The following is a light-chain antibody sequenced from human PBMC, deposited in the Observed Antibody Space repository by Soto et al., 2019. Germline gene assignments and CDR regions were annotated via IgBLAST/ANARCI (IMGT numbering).Light chain of an antibody. CDR1: QSISSW. Sequence: DIQMTQSPSTLSASVGDRVTISWLASQSISSWLAWYQQKPGKAPKLLIYDASSLESGVPSRFSGSGSGTGFTLTISSLQAEDVAVYYCQQYYSTPRTFGQGTKVDI. V-gene: IGKV1-5*01. J-gene: IGKJ1*01. CDR2: DAS. CDR3: QQYYSTPRT.